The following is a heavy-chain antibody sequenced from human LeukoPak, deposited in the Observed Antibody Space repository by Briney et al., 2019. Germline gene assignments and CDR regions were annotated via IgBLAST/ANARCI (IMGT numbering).Heavy chain of an antibody. J-gene: IGHJ4*02. V-gene: IGHV1-18*01. CDR2: ISGYNGDT. CDR3: ARDPTNTSGRYAYFDY. Sequence: GASVRVSCKASGFPFTHHGITWVRQAPGQGLEWMGWISGYNGDTTYAQNFQGRVTLTTDTSTSTAYMELRSLRSDDTAVYYCARDPTNTSGRYAYFDYWGQGTLVTVSS. CDR1: GFPFTHHG. D-gene: IGHD6-19*01.